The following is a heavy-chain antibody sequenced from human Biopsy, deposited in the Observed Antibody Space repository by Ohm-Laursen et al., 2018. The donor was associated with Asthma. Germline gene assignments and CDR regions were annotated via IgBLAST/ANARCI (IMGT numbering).Heavy chain of an antibody. D-gene: IGHD3-22*01. Sequence: SLRLSCAASGFTFRTYTMHWVRQAPGEGLEWVSGISWNSATIGYADSVEGRFTISRDNAKNSVFLHMDSLRPEDTAFYYCAKVRSDRVITESFDYWGQGVLVTVSS. V-gene: IGHV3-9*01. J-gene: IGHJ4*02. CDR3: AKVRSDRVITESFDY. CDR2: ISWNSATI. CDR1: GFTFRTYT.